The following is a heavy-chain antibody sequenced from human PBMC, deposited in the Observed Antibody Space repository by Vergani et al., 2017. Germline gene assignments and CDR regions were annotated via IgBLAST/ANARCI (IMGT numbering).Heavy chain of an antibody. D-gene: IGHD3-22*01. CDR1: GGSISSSSYY. CDR3: ARASRWYYDSSGYYDY. V-gene: IGHV4-39*07. J-gene: IGHJ4*02. CDR2: IYYSGST. Sequence: QLQLQESGPGLVKPSETLSLTCTVSGGSISSSSYYWGWIRQPPGKGLEWIGSIYYSGSTYYNPSLKSRVTISVDKSKNQFSLKLSSVTAADTAVYYCARASRWYYDSSGYYDYWGQGTLVTVSS.